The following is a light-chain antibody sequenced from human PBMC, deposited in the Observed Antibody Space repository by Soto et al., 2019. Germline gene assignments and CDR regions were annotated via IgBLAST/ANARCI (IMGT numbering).Light chain of an antibody. V-gene: IGLV2-14*01. CDR1: NSDVGGYNY. Sequence: QSVLTQPASVSGSPGQSITISCTGTNSDVGGYNYVSWYQHHPGKAPKLMIYEVSNRPSGVSNRFSGSKSGNTASLTISGLQDEDEADYYCQSYDGSLSGPVVFGGGTQLTVL. CDR2: EVS. J-gene: IGLJ2*01. CDR3: QSYDGSLSGPVV.